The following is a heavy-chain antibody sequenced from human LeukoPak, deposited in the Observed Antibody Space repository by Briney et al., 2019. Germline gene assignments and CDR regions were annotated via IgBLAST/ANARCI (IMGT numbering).Heavy chain of an antibody. Sequence: PSETLSLTCTVSGGSISSGGYYWSWIRQHPGKGLEWIGYIYYSGSTYCNPSLKSRVTISVDTSKNQFSLKLSSVTAADTAVYYCARADGGNSWGYFDYWGQGTLVTVSS. CDR2: IYYSGST. CDR1: GGSISSGGYY. V-gene: IGHV4-31*03. J-gene: IGHJ4*02. CDR3: ARADGGNSWGYFDY. D-gene: IGHD4-23*01.